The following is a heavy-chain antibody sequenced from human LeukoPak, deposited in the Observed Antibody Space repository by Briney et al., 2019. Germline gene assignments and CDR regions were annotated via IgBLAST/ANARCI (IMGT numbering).Heavy chain of an antibody. Sequence: GGPLRLSCAASGFTVSSNYMSWVRQAPGKGLEWVSVIYSGSSTYYADSVKGRFTISRDNSKNTLYLQMNSLRAEDTAVYYCARESVAGREAFDYWGQGTLVTVSS. V-gene: IGHV3-53*01. D-gene: IGHD6-19*01. CDR3: ARESVAGREAFDY. J-gene: IGHJ4*02. CDR2: IYSGSST. CDR1: GFTVSSNY.